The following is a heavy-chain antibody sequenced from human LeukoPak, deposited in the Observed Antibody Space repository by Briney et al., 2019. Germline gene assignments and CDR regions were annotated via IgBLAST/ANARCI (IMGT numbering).Heavy chain of an antibody. D-gene: IGHD3-10*01. CDR2: ISGSGDIT. V-gene: IGHV3-23*01. Sequence: GGSLRLSCAASGFTFSSYAMNWVRQAPGKGLEWVSAISGSGDITYYADSVKGRFTISRDNSKNTLYLQMNSLRAEDTAVYYCAKGSSGSFYSHFDYWGQGTLVTVSS. J-gene: IGHJ4*02. CDR1: GFTFSSYA. CDR3: AKGSSGSFYSHFDY.